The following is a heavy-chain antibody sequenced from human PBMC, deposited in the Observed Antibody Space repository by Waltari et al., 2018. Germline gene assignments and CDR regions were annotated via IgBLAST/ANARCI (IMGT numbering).Heavy chain of an antibody. V-gene: IGHV3-23*01. Sequence: EVHLLESGGGLAQPGGSLRLSCAASGFNFISYAMSWVRQAPGKGLGWVSGISARGVITKYAESVKGRFTVSRDNSKNTVFLQLNSLRAEDTAIYYCARHLYSIDYLELGNWGQGTLVTVSS. J-gene: IGHJ4*02. CDR1: GFNFISYA. D-gene: IGHD3-22*01. CDR3: ARHLYSIDYLELGN. CDR2: ISARGVIT.